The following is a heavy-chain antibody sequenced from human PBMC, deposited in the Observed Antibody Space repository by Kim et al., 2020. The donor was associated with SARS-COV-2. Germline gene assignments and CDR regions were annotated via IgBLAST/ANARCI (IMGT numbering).Heavy chain of an antibody. V-gene: IGHV1-18*04. D-gene: IGHD3-10*01. Sequence: ASVKVSCKASGYTFTSYGISWVRQAPGQGLEWMGWISAYNGNTNYAQKLQGRVTMTTDTSTSTAYMELRSLRSDDTAVYYCVRLGYGSGSLLYYYGMDVWGQGTTVTVSS. CDR2: ISAYNGNT. CDR3: VRLGYGSGSLLYYYGMDV. CDR1: GYTFTSYG. J-gene: IGHJ6*02.